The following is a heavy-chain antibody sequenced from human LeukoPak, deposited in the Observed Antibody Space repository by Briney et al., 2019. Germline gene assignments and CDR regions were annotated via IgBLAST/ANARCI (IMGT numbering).Heavy chain of an antibody. CDR1: GFTFRNYA. D-gene: IGHD6-6*01. Sequence: GRSLRLSCAASGFTFRNYALHWVRQTPGKGLEWVAVISYDGIDKYYADSVKGRFTISRDNFINTLYLQMNSLRAEDTAVYYCAKDHSSSWAFDIWGQGTMVTVSS. V-gene: IGHV3-30-3*01. J-gene: IGHJ3*02. CDR2: ISYDGIDK. CDR3: AKDHSSSWAFDI.